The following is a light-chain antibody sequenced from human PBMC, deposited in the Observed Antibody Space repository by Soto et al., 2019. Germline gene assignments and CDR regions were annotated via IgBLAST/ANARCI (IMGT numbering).Light chain of an antibody. J-gene: IGKJ2*01. Sequence: DIQMTQSPSTRSASVGDRLTITCRASQTINSWLAWYQQKPGKAPRLLIYKASNLESGVPSRFSGSGSGTEFTLTISSLQPDDFATYYCQQYDRIPYTFGQGTKLDI. V-gene: IGKV1-5*03. CDR1: QTINSW. CDR3: QQYDRIPYT. CDR2: KAS.